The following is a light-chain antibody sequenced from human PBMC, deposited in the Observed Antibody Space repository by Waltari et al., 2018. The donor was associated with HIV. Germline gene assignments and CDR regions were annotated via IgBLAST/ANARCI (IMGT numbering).Light chain of an antibody. CDR1: SGHSYYA. V-gene: IGLV4-69*01. J-gene: IGLJ2*01. Sequence: QLVLTQSPSASASLGASVKITCTLSSGHSYYAISWHQQQPEKGPRLLMKLNSDGSHSKGDVIPDRFSGSSSGSERYLTISSLQSEDEAYYYCQTWGTGIVFGGGTKLTVL. CDR2: LNSDGSH. CDR3: QTWGTGIV.